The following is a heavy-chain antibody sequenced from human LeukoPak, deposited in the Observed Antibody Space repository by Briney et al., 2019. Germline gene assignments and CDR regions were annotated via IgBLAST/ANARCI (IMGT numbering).Heavy chain of an antibody. CDR3: ARYYDSSGYYLVYYFDY. D-gene: IGHD3-22*01. Sequence: ASVKVSCKASGYTFTSYAMNWVRQAPGQGLEWMGWINTNTGNPTYAQGFTGRFVFSLDTSVSTAYLQISSLKAEDTAVYYCARYYDSSGYYLVYYFDYWGQGTLVTVSS. CDR1: GYTFTSYA. J-gene: IGHJ4*02. CDR2: INTNTGNP. V-gene: IGHV7-4-1*02.